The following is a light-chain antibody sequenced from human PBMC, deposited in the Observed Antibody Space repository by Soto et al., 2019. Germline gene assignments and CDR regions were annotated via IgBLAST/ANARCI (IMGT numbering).Light chain of an antibody. V-gene: IGKV3-20*01. CDR3: QQYGSYFT. J-gene: IGKJ3*01. Sequence: EIVLTQSPGTLSLSPGERATLSCRASQSVSSSYLAWYQQKPGQAPRLLIYGASSRATGIPDRFSGSGSGTDFTLTISRLEPEDSAVYYCQQYGSYFTFGPGTKVDIK. CDR1: QSVSSSY. CDR2: GAS.